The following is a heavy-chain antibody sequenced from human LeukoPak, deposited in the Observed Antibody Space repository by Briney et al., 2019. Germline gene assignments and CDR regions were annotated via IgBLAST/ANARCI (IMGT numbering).Heavy chain of an antibody. CDR1: GFTFSSYA. Sequence: QTGGSLRLSCAASGFTFSSYAMSWVRQAPGKGLEWVSAISGSGGSTYYADSVKGRFTISRDNSKNTLYLQMNSLRAEDTAVYYCAKTTHDSSGYYYFGYWGQGTLVIVSS. D-gene: IGHD3-22*01. J-gene: IGHJ4*02. CDR2: ISGSGGST. CDR3: AKTTHDSSGYYYFGY. V-gene: IGHV3-23*01.